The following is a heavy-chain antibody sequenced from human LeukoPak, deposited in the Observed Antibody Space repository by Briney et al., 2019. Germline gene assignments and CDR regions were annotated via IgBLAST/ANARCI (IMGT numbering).Heavy chain of an antibody. CDR3: ARRSGSGWYVRAFDI. CDR1: GGSISSYY. Sequence: PSETLSLTCTVSGGSISSYYWSWIRQPPGKGLEWIGYIYYSGSTNYNPSLKSRVTISVDTSKNQFSLKLSSVTAADTAVYYCARRSGSGWYVRAFDIWGQGTMVTVSS. J-gene: IGHJ3*02. D-gene: IGHD6-19*01. CDR2: IYYSGST. V-gene: IGHV4-59*08.